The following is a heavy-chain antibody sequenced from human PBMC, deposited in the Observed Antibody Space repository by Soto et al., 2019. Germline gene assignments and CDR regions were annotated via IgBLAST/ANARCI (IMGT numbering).Heavy chain of an antibody. V-gene: IGHV1-18*01. CDR1: GYSFTSYG. Sequence: IQLVQSGAEVKKPGASVKVSYKASGYSFTSYGISWVRQAPGLGLEWMGWIATYNYYTDYAQKFQGRVTMTTNISTNTAYMELRSLRSDDAAVYFCARVGCFGGSCYSTWLDPWGQGTPVTVST. CDR2: IATYNYYT. J-gene: IGHJ5*02. CDR3: ARVGCFGGSCYSTWLDP. D-gene: IGHD2-15*01.